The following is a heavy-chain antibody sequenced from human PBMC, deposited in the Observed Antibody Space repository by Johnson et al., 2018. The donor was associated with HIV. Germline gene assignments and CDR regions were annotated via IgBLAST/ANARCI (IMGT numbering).Heavy chain of an antibody. CDR2: ISFDGSNK. D-gene: IGHD2-2*01. J-gene: IGHJ3*02. Sequence: QVQLVESGGGVVQPGRSLRLSCAASGFTFSNYPMHWVRQAPGKGLEWVAVISFDGSNKYYADSVKGRFTISRDNSKNTLFLQMNSLSAEDTAVYYCARSGYCTTSSCTDDAFDIWGQGTMVTVSS. CDR3: ARSGYCTTSSCTDDAFDI. V-gene: IGHV3-30*14. CDR1: GFTFSNYP.